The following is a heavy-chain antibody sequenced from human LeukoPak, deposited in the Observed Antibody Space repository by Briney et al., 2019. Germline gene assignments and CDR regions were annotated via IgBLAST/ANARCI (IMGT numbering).Heavy chain of an antibody. CDR3: AASRSLDRSLDY. CDR1: GYTFTSYD. V-gene: IGHV1-8*01. J-gene: IGHJ4*02. CDR2: MNPNSGNT. Sequence: GASVKVSCKASGYTFTSYDINWVRQATGQGLEWMGWMNPNSGNTGYAQKFRGRVTMTRNTSISTAYMELSSLRSEDTAVYYCAASRSLDRSLDYWGQGSLVTVSS. D-gene: IGHD3-9*01.